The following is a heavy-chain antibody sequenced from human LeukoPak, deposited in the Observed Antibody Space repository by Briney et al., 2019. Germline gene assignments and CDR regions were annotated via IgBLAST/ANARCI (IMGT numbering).Heavy chain of an antibody. D-gene: IGHD2-15*01. CDR2: IWYDGSNT. Sequence: PGGSLRLSCAASGFTFSSYGMHWVRQAPGKGLEWVAVIWYDGSNTYYADSVKGRFTISRDNSKNTLYLQMNSLRAEDTAVYYCARDAVVAATGGIYYYYGMDVWGKGTTVTVAS. CDR1: GFTFSSYG. V-gene: IGHV3-33*01. CDR3: ARDAVVAATGGIYYYYGMDV. J-gene: IGHJ6*04.